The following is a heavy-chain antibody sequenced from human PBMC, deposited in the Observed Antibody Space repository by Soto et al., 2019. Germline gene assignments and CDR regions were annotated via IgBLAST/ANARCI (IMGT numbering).Heavy chain of an antibody. V-gene: IGHV4-34*01. CDR2: INHSGIT. J-gene: IGHJ4*02. Sequence: QAQLQQWGAGLLKPSETLSLTCAVYGGSFSGYYWSWIRQPPGKGLAWIGEINHSGITNSNPSLRSRVTISVETSKNQFSLKLSSVTAADTAVYYCARGGNSGYVWWGQGTLVTVSS. CDR3: ARGGNSGYVW. D-gene: IGHD5-12*01. CDR1: GGSFSGYY.